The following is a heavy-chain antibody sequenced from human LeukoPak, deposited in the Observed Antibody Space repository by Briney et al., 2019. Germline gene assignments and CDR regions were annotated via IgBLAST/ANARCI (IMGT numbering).Heavy chain of an antibody. CDR1: GVTFSSDW. CDR3: ASGRQLGY. CDR2: IKQDGSEK. D-gene: IGHD3-16*01. Sequence: PGGSLRLSCAASGVTFSSDWMSWVRQAPGKGLEWVANIKQDGSEKYYVDSVKGRFTIARDNAKNSLYLQMNSLRAEDTALYYCASGRQLGYWGQGTLVTVSS. J-gene: IGHJ4*02. V-gene: IGHV3-7*01.